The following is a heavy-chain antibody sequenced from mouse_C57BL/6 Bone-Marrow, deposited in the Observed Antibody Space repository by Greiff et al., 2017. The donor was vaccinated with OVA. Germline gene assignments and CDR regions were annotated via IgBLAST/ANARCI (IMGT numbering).Heavy chain of an antibody. CDR3: TTYRY. V-gene: IGHV14-4*01. CDR1: GFTIQDDY. CDR2: IDPENGDT. J-gene: IGHJ2*01. Sequence: EVQLQQSGAELVRPGASVKLSCTASGFTIQDDYMHWVKERPEQGLEWIGWIDPENGDTEYASKFQGKATITADTSSKTVYLHLSSLTSEDTAVYYCTTYRYWGQGTTLTVSS.